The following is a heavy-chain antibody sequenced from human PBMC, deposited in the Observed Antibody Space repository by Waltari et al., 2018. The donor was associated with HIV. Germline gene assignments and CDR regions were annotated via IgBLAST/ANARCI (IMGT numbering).Heavy chain of an antibody. D-gene: IGHD3-10*01. CDR3: ARHFGTYYYGSGSYSAFDI. J-gene: IGHJ3*02. Sequence: QLQLQESGPGLVKPSETLSLTCTVSGGSISSSSYYWGWIRQPPGQGLEWIGSIYYSESTYYNPSLKSRVTISVDTSKNQFSLKLSSVTAADTAVYYCARHFGTYYYGSGSYSAFDIWGQGTMVTVSS. CDR2: IYYSEST. V-gene: IGHV4-39*01. CDR1: GGSISSSSYY.